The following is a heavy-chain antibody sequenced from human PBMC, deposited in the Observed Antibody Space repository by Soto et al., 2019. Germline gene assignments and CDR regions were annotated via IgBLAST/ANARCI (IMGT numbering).Heavy chain of an antibody. D-gene: IGHD3-9*01. CDR2: ISYSGST. Sequence: SETLSLTCTVSGDSISSYYWSWVRQPPGKGLEWIGSISYSGSTNYNPSLKSRVTISVDTSERQFSLRLSSVTAVDTATYYCARHYQPDWLSWYYWGQGTLVTVSS. CDR3: ARHYQPDWLSWYY. J-gene: IGHJ4*02. CDR1: GDSISSYY. V-gene: IGHV4-59*08.